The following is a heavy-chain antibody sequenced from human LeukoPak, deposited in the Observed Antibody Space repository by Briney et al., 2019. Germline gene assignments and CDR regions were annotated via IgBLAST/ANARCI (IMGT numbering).Heavy chain of an antibody. CDR3: ASPQLQYFDWFTPPLGY. Sequence: GGSLRLSCTASVFPFSNYAMSCVREAPGKGLEWVSAIGCSGGTTYYADSVKGRFTISRDNSKNTLYLQMNSLGAEDTALYYCASPQLQYFDWFTPPLGYWGQGSLVTVSS. CDR1: VFPFSNYA. D-gene: IGHD3-9*01. J-gene: IGHJ4*02. CDR2: IGCSGGTT. V-gene: IGHV3-23*01.